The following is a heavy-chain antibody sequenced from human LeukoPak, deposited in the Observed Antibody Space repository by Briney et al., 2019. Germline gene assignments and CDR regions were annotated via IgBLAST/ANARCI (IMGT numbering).Heavy chain of an antibody. CDR3: ARQGGGALRYYYYYGMDV. D-gene: IGHD3-10*01. V-gene: IGHV5-51*01. CDR1: GYSFTSYW. Sequence: GESLKIFCKGSGYSFTSYWIGWVRQMPGKGLEWMGIIYPGDSDTRYSPSFQGQVTISADKSISTAYLQWSSLKASDTAVYYCARQGGGALRYYYYYGMDVWGQGTTVTVSS. J-gene: IGHJ6*02. CDR2: IYPGDSDT.